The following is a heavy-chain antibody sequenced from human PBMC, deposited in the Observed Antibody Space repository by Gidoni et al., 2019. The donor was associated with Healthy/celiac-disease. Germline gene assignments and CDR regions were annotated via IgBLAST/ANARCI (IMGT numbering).Heavy chain of an antibody. D-gene: IGHD6-13*01. Sequence: EVQLLESGGGLVQPGGSLGLSCAASGFTFRSYAMSWVRQAPGKGLEWVSAISGSGGSTYYADSVKGRFTISRDNSKNTLYLQMNSLRAEDTAVYYCARKIAAAGTRWFDPWGQGTLVTVSS. J-gene: IGHJ5*02. CDR2: ISGSGGST. CDR3: ARKIAAAGTRWFDP. CDR1: GFTFRSYA. V-gene: IGHV3-23*01.